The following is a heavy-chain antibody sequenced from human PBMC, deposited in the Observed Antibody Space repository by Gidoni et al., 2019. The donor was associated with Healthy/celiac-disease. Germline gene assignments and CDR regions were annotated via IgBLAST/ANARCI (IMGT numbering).Heavy chain of an antibody. Sequence: QVQLQESGPGLVKPSETLSLTCTVSGGSISSYYWSWIRQPAGKGLEWIGRIYTSGSTNYNPSIKSRVTMSVDTSKNQFSLKLSSVTAADTAVYYCARDLLTGDYYDSSGYYYAGMDVWGQGTTVTVSS. D-gene: IGHD3-22*01. J-gene: IGHJ6*02. CDR2: IYTSGST. CDR1: GGSISSYY. CDR3: ARDLLTGDYYDSSGYYYAGMDV. V-gene: IGHV4-4*07.